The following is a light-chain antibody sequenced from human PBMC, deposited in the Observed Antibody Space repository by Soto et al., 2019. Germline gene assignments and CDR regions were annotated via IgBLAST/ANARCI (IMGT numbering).Light chain of an antibody. V-gene: IGKV3-15*01. CDR2: GAS. CDR1: QSVSSN. CDR3: QQYSSTPHT. Sequence: EIVMTQSPATLSVSPGERATLSCRASQSVSSNLAWYQQKPGQAPRLLIYGASTRATGIPARFSGTGSGTDFTLIINRLEPEDFAVYYCQQYSSTPHTFGQGTKVDIK. J-gene: IGKJ2*01.